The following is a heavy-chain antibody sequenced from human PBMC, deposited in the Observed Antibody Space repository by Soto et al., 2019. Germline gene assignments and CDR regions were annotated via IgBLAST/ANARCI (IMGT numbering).Heavy chain of an antibody. J-gene: IGHJ6*02. Sequence: SETLSLTCTVSGGSISSGGYYWSLILQHPRKGLEWIGYIYYSGSTYYNPSLKSRVTISVDTSKNQFSLKLRSATAADTAVYYCARERITIFGVVPTGPDYYYGMDVWGQGTTVTVSS. CDR2: IYYSGST. V-gene: IGHV4-31*03. CDR3: ARERITIFGVVPTGPDYYYGMDV. D-gene: IGHD3-3*01. CDR1: GGSISSGGYY.